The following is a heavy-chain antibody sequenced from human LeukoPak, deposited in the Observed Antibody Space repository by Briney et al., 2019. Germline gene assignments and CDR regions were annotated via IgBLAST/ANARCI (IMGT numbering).Heavy chain of an antibody. CDR3: ATSIDY. CDR1: GFTFSSYA. CDR2: ISYDGSNK. J-gene: IGHJ4*02. Sequence: GGSLRLSCAASGFTFSSYAMHWVRQAPGKGLEWVAVISYDGSNKYYADSVKGRFTISRDNSKNTLYLQMNSLRAEDTAVYYCATSIDYWGQGTLVTVSS. V-gene: IGHV3-30*04.